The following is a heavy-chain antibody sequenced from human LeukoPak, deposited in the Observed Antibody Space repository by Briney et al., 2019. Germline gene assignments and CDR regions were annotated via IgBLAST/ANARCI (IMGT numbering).Heavy chain of an antibody. CDR3: ARKEFGVVIPGYYYYYYMDV. V-gene: IGHV4-34*01. D-gene: IGHD3-3*01. Sequence: SETLSLTCGVYGGSFSGYYWSWIRQPPGKGLEWIGEINHSGSTNYNPSLKSRVTISVDTSKNQFSLKLSSVTAADTAVYYCARKEFGVVIPGYYYYYYMDVWGKGTTVTV. J-gene: IGHJ6*03. CDR1: GGSFSGYY. CDR2: INHSGST.